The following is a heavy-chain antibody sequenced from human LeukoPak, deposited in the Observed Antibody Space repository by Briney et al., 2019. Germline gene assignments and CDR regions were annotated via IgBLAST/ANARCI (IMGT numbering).Heavy chain of an antibody. J-gene: IGHJ3*02. CDR2: INHSGST. V-gene: IGHV4-34*01. D-gene: IGHD6-19*01. CDR3: ASGPVADDAFDI. Sequence: SETLSLTCAVYGGSFSGYYWSWIRQPPGKGLEWIGEINHSGSTNYNPSLKSRVTISVDTSKNQFSLKLSSVTAADTAVYYCASGPVADDAFDIWGQGTMVTVSS. CDR1: GGSFSGYY.